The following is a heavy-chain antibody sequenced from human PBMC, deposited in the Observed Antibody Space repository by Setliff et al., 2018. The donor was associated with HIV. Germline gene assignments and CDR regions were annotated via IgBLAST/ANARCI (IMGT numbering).Heavy chain of an antibody. CDR2: INPSGGST. V-gene: IGHV1-46*01. CDR1: GYTVTELS. D-gene: IGHD6-25*01. CDR3: VTSPGSFTSVDETEAGDY. J-gene: IGHJ4*02. Sequence: GASVKVSCKVSGYTVTELSINWVRQAPGQGLEWMGIINPSGGSTSYAQKFQGRVTMTRDTSTNTAFMELRRLNSDDTATYFCVTSPGSFTSVDETEAGDYWGQGTLVTVSS.